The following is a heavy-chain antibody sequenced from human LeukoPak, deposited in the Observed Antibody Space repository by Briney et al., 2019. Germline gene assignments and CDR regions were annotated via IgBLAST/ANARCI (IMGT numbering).Heavy chain of an antibody. Sequence: GGSLRLSCAASGFTFTSYAMPWVRQAPGKGLEWVSFISYDGSNKYYADSVKGRFTISRDNSKNTLYLQMNSLRAEDTAVYYCARGYCSSTSCYTRQVNWFDPWGQGTLVTVSS. CDR2: ISYDGSNK. CDR1: GFTFTSYA. V-gene: IGHV3-30-3*01. J-gene: IGHJ5*02. CDR3: ARGYCSSTSCYTRQVNWFDP. D-gene: IGHD2-2*02.